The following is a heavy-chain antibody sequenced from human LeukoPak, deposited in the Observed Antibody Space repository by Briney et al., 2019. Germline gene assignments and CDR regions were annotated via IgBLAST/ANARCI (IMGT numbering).Heavy chain of an antibody. D-gene: IGHD6-6*01. CDR3: ATVAALGPYNFDL. Sequence: GGSLRLSCAASGFTFSSYWMHWVRQAPGKGLVWVSRINSDGSSTRYADSVKGRFTISRDNTKSTLYLQMNSLRAEDTAVYYCATVAALGPYNFDLWGQGTLVTVSS. CDR2: INSDGSST. V-gene: IGHV3-74*01. J-gene: IGHJ4*02. CDR1: GFTFSSYW.